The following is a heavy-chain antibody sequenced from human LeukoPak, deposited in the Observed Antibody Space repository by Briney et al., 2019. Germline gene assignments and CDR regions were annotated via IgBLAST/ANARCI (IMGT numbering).Heavy chain of an antibody. Sequence: ASVKVSCKASGYPFTGYYLHWVRQAPGQGLEWMGWINPNSGFTNYAQKFQGRVTMTRDTSISTAYMELSRLRSDDTAVYYCTRLADCSSSSCRSFDYWGQGTLVTVSS. V-gene: IGHV1-2*02. CDR2: INPNSGFT. J-gene: IGHJ4*02. CDR1: GYPFTGYY. CDR3: TRLADCSSSSCRSFDY. D-gene: IGHD2-2*01.